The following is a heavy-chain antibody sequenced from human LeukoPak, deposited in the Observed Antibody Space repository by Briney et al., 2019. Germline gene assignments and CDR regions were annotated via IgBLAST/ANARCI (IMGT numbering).Heavy chain of an antibody. CDR1: GFTFSSYS. V-gene: IGHV3-21*01. D-gene: IGHD4-17*01. CDR3: ARDMQGYGAPFDY. J-gene: IGHJ4*02. Sequence: GGSLRVSCAASGFTFSSYSMNWVRQAPGKGLEWVSSISSSSSYIYYADSVKGRFTISRDNAKNSLYLQMNSLRAEDTAVYYCARDMQGYGAPFDYWGQGTLVTVSS. CDR2: ISSSSSYI.